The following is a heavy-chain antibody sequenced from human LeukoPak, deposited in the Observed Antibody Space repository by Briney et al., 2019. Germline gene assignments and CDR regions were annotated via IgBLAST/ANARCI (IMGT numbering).Heavy chain of an antibody. CDR2: IYTSGST. Sequence: PSETLSLTCAVYGGSFSGYYWSWIRQPAGKGLEWIGRIYTSGSTNYNPSLKSRVTMSVDTSKNQFSLKLSSVTAADTAVYYCARLMGYCSGGSCYPRAFDIWGQGTMVTVSS. D-gene: IGHD2-15*01. V-gene: IGHV4-59*10. J-gene: IGHJ3*02. CDR1: GGSFSGYY. CDR3: ARLMGYCSGGSCYPRAFDI.